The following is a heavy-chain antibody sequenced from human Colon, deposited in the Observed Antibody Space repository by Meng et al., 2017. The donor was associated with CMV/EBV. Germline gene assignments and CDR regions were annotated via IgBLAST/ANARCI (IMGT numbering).Heavy chain of an antibody. Sequence: SETLSLTCTVSGGSISSYYWSWIRQPPGKGLEWIGYIYYSGSTNYNPSLKSRVTISVDTSKNQFSLKLSPVTAADTAVYYCARPSSGSYNYGMDVWGQGTTVTVSS. CDR3: ARPSSGSYNYGMDV. J-gene: IGHJ6*02. CDR1: GGSISSYY. V-gene: IGHV4-59*01. D-gene: IGHD1-26*01. CDR2: IYYSGST.